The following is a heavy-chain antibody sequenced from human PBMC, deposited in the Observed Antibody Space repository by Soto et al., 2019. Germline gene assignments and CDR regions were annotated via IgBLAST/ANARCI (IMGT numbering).Heavy chain of an antibody. CDR1: GFTFSSYW. V-gene: IGHV3-74*01. J-gene: IGHJ4*02. Sequence: EVQLVESGGGLVQPGGSLRLSCAASGFTFSSYWMHWVRQAPGKGLVWVSRINIDGSRISYADFVKGRCTISRDDAKNTVYMQRNSLRVEDMAVYYCIRGDGDRFDGNGYLGRHWGQGTLVTVSS. CDR3: IRGDGDRFDGNGYLGRH. D-gene: IGHD3-22*01. CDR2: INIDGSRI.